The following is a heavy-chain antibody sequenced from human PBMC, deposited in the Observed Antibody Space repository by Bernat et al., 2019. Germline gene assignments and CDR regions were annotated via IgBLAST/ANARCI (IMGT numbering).Heavy chain of an antibody. J-gene: IGHJ4*02. CDR1: GFPFSSYS. V-gene: IGHV3-64D*06. CDR2: IGPNGNGP. Sequence: ELQLVESGGGWVQPGGSLRLSCSDFGFPFSSYSMYWVRQGPGKGLEYVSGIGPNGNGPYYVDSVKGRFTISRDNSKDTLYLQMSSLRVEDTAVDYCVRDLHTDVDYWGQGIAVTVSS. D-gene: IGHD5-18*01. CDR3: VRDLHTDVDY.